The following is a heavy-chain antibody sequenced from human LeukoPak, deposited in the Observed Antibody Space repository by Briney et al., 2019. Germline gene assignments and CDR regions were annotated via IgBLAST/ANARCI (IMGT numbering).Heavy chain of an antibody. CDR1: GYTFTGYY. J-gene: IGHJ4*02. V-gene: IGHV1-2*06. CDR2: INPNSGDT. CDR3: ARDLFNRGYCSSTSCYGVDY. D-gene: IGHD2-2*01. Sequence: ASVKVSCKASGYTFTGYYMHWVRQAPGQGLEWMGRINPNSGDTNYAQKFQGRVTMTRDTSISTAYMELSRLRSDDTAVYYCARDLFNRGYCSSTSCYGVDYWGQGTLVTVSS.